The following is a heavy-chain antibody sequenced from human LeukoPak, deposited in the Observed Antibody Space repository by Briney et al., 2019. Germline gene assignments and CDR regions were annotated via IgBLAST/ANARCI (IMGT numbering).Heavy chain of an antibody. Sequence: PGGSLRLSCAASGFTFSSYAMHWVRQAPGKGLEWVAVISYDGSNKYYADSVKGRFTISRDNSKNTLYLQMNSLRAEDTAVYYCARDGPPRYSSSWYVRDYWGQGTLVTVSS. D-gene: IGHD6-13*01. CDR3: ARDGPPRYSSSWYVRDY. V-gene: IGHV3-30-3*01. CDR1: GFTFSSYA. J-gene: IGHJ4*02. CDR2: ISYDGSNK.